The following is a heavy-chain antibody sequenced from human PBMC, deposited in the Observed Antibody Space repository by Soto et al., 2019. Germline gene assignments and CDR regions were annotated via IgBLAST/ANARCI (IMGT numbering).Heavy chain of an antibody. D-gene: IGHD2-21*01. CDR1: GGTFSSYA. J-gene: IGHJ6*02. CDR2: IIPIFGTA. V-gene: IGHV1-69*13. CDR3: ATGGHTVVAGGGHYGMDV. Sequence: SVKVSCKASGGTFSSYAIRWVRQAPGQGLEWMGGIIPIFGTANYAQKFQGRVTITADESTSTAYMELRSLRSEDMAVSYWATGGHTVVAGGGHYGMDVWGPATTVTVSS.